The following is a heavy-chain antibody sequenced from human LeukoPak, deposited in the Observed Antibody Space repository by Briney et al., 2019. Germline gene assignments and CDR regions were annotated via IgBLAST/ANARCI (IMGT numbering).Heavy chain of an antibody. CDR2: INHSGST. CDR1: GGSFSGYY. D-gene: IGHD3-16*01. CDR3: ARLGGHLDY. Sequence: PSETLSLTCAVYGGSFSGYYWSWIRQPPGKGLEWIGEINHSGSTNYNPSLKSRVTISVDTSKNQFSLKLSSVTAADTAVYYCARLGGHLDYWGQGTLVTVSS. J-gene: IGHJ4*02. V-gene: IGHV4-34*01.